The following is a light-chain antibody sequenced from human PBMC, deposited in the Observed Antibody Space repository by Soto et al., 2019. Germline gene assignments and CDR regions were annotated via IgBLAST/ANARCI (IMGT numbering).Light chain of an antibody. J-gene: IGKJ4*01. Sequence: DIQMTPSPSSLSASVGDRVTITCQASQDITNYLHWFQQKPGKAPKLLIYDASNLETGVPSRFSGSGSGTDFTFTISSLQPEDIATYCCQQYDNLPLTFGGGTKVEIK. V-gene: IGKV1-33*01. CDR2: DAS. CDR1: QDITNY. CDR3: QQYDNLPLT.